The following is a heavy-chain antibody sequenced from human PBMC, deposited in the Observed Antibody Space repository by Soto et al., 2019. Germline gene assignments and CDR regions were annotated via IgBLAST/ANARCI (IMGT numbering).Heavy chain of an antibody. CDR3: ARVIVAVPAAGHNWFDP. CDR1: GGSLSGYY. V-gene: IGHV4-34*01. J-gene: IGHJ5*02. Sequence: LTCAVYGGSLSGYYWIWIRQPPGKGLEWIGEISHSGSTNYNASLKSRVTISVDTSKKQFSLNLKSATAADTAVYYCARVIVAVPAAGHNWFDPWGQGTLVTVSS. CDR2: ISHSGST. D-gene: IGHD2-2*01.